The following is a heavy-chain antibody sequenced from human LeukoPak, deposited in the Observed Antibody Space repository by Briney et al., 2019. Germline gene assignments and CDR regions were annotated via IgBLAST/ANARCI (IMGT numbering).Heavy chain of an antibody. V-gene: IGHV3-48*03. CDR2: ISGGGEST. Sequence: PGGSLRLSCAASGFTFGSYEMNWVRHAPGRGLEGVSHISGGGESTVYPDAVKGRFTISRDNAKNSLYLQMNSLRVEDTGVYYCARRSGRRYEYWGQGVLVTVSP. J-gene: IGHJ4*02. CDR3: ARRSGRRYEY. D-gene: IGHD5-24*01. CDR1: GFTFGSYE.